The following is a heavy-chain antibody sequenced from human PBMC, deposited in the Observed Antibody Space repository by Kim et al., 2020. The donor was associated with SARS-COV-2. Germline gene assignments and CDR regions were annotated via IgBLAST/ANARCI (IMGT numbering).Heavy chain of an antibody. V-gene: IGHV4-34*01. J-gene: IGHJ4*02. Sequence: DSGSTNHTPPLKSRVTISVDTSKNQFSLKLTSVTAADTAVYYCARGVPGYWGQGTLVTVSS. CDR3: ARGVPGY. CDR2: DSGST.